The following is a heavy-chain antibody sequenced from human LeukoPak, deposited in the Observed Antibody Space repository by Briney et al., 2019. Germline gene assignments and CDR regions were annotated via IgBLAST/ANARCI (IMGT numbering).Heavy chain of an antibody. D-gene: IGHD2-2*01. CDR3: ARGDCSSTICYSPMDV. CDR2: IYRTGST. J-gene: IGHJ6*03. V-gene: IGHV4-38-2*02. CDR1: GYSFNSGYY. Sequence: SETLSLTCTVSGYSFNSGYYWVWIRQPPGKGLEWIGSIYRTGSTNYNPSLKSRVTISVDTSKNQFSLKVRSVTAADTAVYYCARGDCSSTICYSPMDVWGKGTTVTVSS.